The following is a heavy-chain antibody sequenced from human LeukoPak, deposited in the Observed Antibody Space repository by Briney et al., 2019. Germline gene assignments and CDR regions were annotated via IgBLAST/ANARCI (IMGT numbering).Heavy chain of an antibody. CDR2: ISSSSSYI. CDR1: GFTFSSYT. D-gene: IGHD4-11*01. CDR3: ARLTTRDFDY. Sequence: GGSLRLSCAASGFTFSSYTMNWVRQAPGKGLEWVSSISSSSSYIYYADSVKGRFTISRDNAKNSLYLQMNSLRAEDKAVYYCARLTTRDFDYWGQGTLVTVSS. V-gene: IGHV3-21*01. J-gene: IGHJ4*02.